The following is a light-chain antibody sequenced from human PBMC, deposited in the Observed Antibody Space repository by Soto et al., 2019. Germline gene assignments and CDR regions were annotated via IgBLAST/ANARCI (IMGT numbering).Light chain of an antibody. CDR3: SSYTSSSTSV. CDR2: EVS. Sequence: QSVLTQPASVAGFPGQSITISCTGTTSDFGGYNYVSWYQHHPGNAPKLIIYEVSSRSSGVSNRFSGSKSGNTASLIISGLQTEGEADYYCSSYTSSSTSVFGTGTKVTVL. J-gene: IGLJ1*01. CDR1: TSDFGGYNY. V-gene: IGLV2-14*01.